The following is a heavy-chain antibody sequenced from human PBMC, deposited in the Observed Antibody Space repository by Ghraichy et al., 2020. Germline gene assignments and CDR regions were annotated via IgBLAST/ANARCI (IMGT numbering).Heavy chain of an antibody. CDR2: INHSGST. Sequence: SETLSLTCAVYGGSFSGYYWSWIRQPPGKGLEWIGEINHSGSTNYNPSLKSRVTISVDTSKNQFSLKLSSVTAADTAVYYCARGRFRYDYVWGSYRPYWYFDLWGRGTLVTVSS. J-gene: IGHJ2*01. D-gene: IGHD3-16*02. CDR1: GGSFSGYY. CDR3: ARGRFRYDYVWGSYRPYWYFDL. V-gene: IGHV4-34*01.